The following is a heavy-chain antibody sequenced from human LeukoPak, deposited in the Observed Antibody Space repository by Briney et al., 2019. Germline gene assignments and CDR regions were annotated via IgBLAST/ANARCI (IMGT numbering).Heavy chain of an antibody. J-gene: IGHJ6*02. Sequence: PSETLSLTCAVYGGSFSGYYWSWIRQPPGKGLEWIGEINHSGSTNYNPSLKSRATISVDTSKNQFSLKLSSVTAADTAVYYCATRYSSGWYPHYYYYGMDVWGQGTTVTVSS. CDR3: ATRYSSGWYPHYYYYGMDV. D-gene: IGHD6-19*01. CDR1: GGSFSGYY. V-gene: IGHV4-34*01. CDR2: INHSGST.